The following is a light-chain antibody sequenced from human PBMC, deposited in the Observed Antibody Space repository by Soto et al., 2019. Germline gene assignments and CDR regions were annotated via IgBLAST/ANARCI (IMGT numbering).Light chain of an antibody. CDR1: QSIGRG. V-gene: IGKV3-11*01. CDR2: KAS. J-gene: IGKJ1*01. Sequence: IVWTQSRATVALSPGQRATLCCRASQSIGRGIAWYQHKPGKAPRLLIYKASKRDTGIPDRFSGSGSGTDFTLTISSLEPEDFAVYYCQQYSSSPWTFGRGTKVDIK. CDR3: QQYSSSPWT.